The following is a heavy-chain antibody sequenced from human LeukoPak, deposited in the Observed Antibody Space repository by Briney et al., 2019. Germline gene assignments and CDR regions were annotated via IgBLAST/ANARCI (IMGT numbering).Heavy chain of an antibody. Sequence: ASVKVSCKASGYTFTGYYMHWVRQAPGQGLEWMGWINPNSGGTNYAQKFQGRVTMTRDTSISTAYMELSRLRSDDTAVYYCARARIIMVRGVITTGFQHWGQGTLVTVSS. D-gene: IGHD3-10*01. V-gene: IGHV1-2*02. CDR2: INPNSGGT. CDR3: ARARIIMVRGVITTGFQH. CDR1: GYTFTGYY. J-gene: IGHJ1*01.